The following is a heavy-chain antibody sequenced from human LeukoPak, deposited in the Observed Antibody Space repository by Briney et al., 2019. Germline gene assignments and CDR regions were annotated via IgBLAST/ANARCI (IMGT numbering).Heavy chain of an antibody. Sequence: RASVKVSCKASGYTFTGYYMHWVRQAPGQGLEWMGGIIPIFGTANYAQKFRGRVTITADKSTSTAYMELSSLRSEDTAVYYCARMLRLSYYDSSGYYYGAFDIWGQGTMVTVSS. CDR2: IIPIFGTA. D-gene: IGHD3-22*01. CDR1: GYTFTGYY. J-gene: IGHJ3*02. V-gene: IGHV1-69*06. CDR3: ARMLRLSYYDSSGYYYGAFDI.